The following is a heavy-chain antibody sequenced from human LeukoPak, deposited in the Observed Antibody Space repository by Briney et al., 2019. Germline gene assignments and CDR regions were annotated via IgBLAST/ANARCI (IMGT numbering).Heavy chain of an antibody. J-gene: IGHJ6*03. CDR3: ARAKMGTSPEYYYYYMDV. CDR2: MNPNSGNT. V-gene: IGHV1-8*03. D-gene: IGHD2-2*01. CDR1: GYTFTSYD. Sequence: GASVKVSCKASGYTFTSYDINWVRQATGQGLEWMGWMNPNSGNTGYAQKFQGRVTITRNTSISTAYMELSSLRSEDTAVYYCARAKMGTSPEYYYYYMDVWGKGTTVTVSS.